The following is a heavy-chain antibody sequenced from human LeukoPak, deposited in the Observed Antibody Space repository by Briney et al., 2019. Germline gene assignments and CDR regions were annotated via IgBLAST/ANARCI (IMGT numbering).Heavy chain of an antibody. Sequence: GASVKVSCKASGYTFTNFGITWVRQAPGQGLEWMGWISAYNGNTNYAQKLQGRVTMTADTSTSTAYMELGSLRSDDMAVYYCARADYFDYWGQGTLVTVSS. J-gene: IGHJ4*02. V-gene: IGHV1-18*03. CDR3: ARADYFDY. CDR1: GYTFTNFG. CDR2: ISAYNGNT.